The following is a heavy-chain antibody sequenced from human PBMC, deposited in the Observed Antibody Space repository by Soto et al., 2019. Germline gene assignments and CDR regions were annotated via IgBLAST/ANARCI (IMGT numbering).Heavy chain of an antibody. CDR2: INTGNGNT. CDR3: ARGLAAYYDFWSGYYGYGMDV. D-gene: IGHD3-3*01. CDR1: GITYTTYA. V-gene: IGHV1-3*04. J-gene: IGHJ6*02. Sequence: ASVKVSCKASGITYTTYAIHWVRQAPGQGLEWMGWINTGNGNTRYSQRFQGRVTLTTDTSASTAYMDLSSLTSEDTAVYYCARGLAAYYDFWSGYYGYGMDVWGQGTTVTVS.